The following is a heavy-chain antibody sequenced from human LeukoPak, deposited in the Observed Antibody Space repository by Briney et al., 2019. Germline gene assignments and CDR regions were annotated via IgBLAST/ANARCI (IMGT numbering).Heavy chain of an antibody. CDR2: IYYSGSA. CDR1: GGSISSYY. V-gene: IGHV4-59*08. CDR3: ARASSYTGHLGW. J-gene: IGHJ4*02. Sequence: SETLSLTCTVSGGSISSYYWSWIRQPPGKELEWIGYIYYSGSANYNPSLKSRVTISVDTSKNQFSLNLISVTAADTAVYYCARASSYTGHLGWWGQGTLVTVSS. D-gene: IGHD2-2*01.